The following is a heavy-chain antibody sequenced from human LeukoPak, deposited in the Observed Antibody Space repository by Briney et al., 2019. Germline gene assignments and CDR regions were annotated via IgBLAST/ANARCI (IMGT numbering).Heavy chain of an antibody. D-gene: IGHD3-10*01. Sequence: SETLSLTCAVSGGSISSSNWWSWVRQPPGKGLGWIGEIYHSGSTNYNPSLKSRVTISVDKSKNQFSLKLSSVTAADTAVYYCARGSLRDYYGSGSQTDYWGQGILVTVSS. CDR2: IYHSGST. CDR1: GGSISSSNW. J-gene: IGHJ4*02. V-gene: IGHV4-4*02. CDR3: ARGSLRDYYGSGSQTDY.